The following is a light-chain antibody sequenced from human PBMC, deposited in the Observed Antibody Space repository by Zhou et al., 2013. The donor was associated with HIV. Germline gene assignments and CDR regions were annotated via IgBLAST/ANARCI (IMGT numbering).Light chain of an antibody. CDR2: AAS. V-gene: IGKV1-8*01. CDR3: QQYDNLPLT. Sequence: AIRMTQSPSSFSASTGDRVTITCRASQGISSYLAWYQQKPGKAPKLLIYAASTLQSGVPSRFSGSGSGTDFTLTISCLQSEDFATYYCQQYDNLPLTFGGGTKVEI. CDR1: QGISSY. J-gene: IGKJ4*01.